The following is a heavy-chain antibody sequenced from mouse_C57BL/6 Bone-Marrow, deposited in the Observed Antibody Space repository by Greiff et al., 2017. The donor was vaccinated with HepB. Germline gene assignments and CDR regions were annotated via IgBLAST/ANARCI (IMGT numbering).Heavy chain of an antibody. CDR1: GYTFTSYW. CDR3: TKGGSSWAWFAY. CDR2: IYPGNSDT. V-gene: IGHV1-5*01. Sequence: EVQLQQSGTVLARPGASVKMSCKTSGYTFTSYWMHWVKQRPGQGLEWIGAIYPGNSDTSYNQKFKGKAKLTAVTSASTAYMELSSLTNEDSAVYYCTKGGSSWAWFAYWGQGTLVTVSA. D-gene: IGHD1-1*01. J-gene: IGHJ3*01.